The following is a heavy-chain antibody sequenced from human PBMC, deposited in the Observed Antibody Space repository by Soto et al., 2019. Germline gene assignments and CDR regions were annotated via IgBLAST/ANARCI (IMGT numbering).Heavy chain of an antibody. CDR1: GGSISSHS. CDR3: ATSKSLGVAGFDY. V-gene: IGHV4-59*08. D-gene: IGHD6-19*01. CDR2: VYYSGVT. J-gene: IGHJ4*02. Sequence: KPSETLSLTCSVSGGSISSHSWSWIRQPPGMGLEWIGYVYYSGVTNYNPSLKSRVTMSVDTSMDHFSLKLTSVTAADTAVYYCATSKSLGVAGFDYWGQGILVTVSS.